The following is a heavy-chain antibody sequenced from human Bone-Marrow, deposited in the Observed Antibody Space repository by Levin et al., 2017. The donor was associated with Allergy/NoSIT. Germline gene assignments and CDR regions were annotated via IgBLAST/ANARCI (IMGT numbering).Heavy chain of an antibody. CDR3: ARDFGYGYRFDY. CDR2: ISSTTTTT. J-gene: IGHJ4*02. D-gene: IGHD5-18*01. Sequence: GESLKISCAASGFTFSSYNMNWVRQAPGRGLEWVAYISSTTTTTYYADSVQGRFTISRDNAKNSLYLQMNNLRAEDTAVYYCARDFGYGYRFDYWGQGTLVTVSS. V-gene: IGHV3-48*01. CDR1: GFTFSSYN.